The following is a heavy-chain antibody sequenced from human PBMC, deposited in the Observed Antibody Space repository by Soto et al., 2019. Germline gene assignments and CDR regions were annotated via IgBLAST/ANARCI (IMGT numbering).Heavy chain of an antibody. Sequence: QVQLVESGGGVVQPGRSLRLSCAASGFTFSSYAMHWVRQAPGKGLEWVAVISYDGSNKYYADSVKGRFTISRDNSKNTLYLQMNSLRAEDTAVYYCARDRRRDGYNAYYYYYGMDVWGQGTTVTVSS. CDR2: ISYDGSNK. J-gene: IGHJ6*02. CDR1: GFTFSSYA. V-gene: IGHV3-30-3*01. D-gene: IGHD5-12*01. CDR3: ARDRRRDGYNAYYYYYGMDV.